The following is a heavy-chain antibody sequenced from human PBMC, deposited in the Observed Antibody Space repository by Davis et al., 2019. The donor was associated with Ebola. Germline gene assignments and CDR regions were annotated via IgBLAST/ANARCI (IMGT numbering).Heavy chain of an antibody. Sequence: GESLKISCAASRFIFSSYSMNWVRQAPGKGLEWVSSISSSSSYIYYADSVKGRFTISRDNAKNSLYLQMNSLRAEDTAVYYCARDHYYALDYWGQGTLVTVSS. CDR1: RFIFSSYS. V-gene: IGHV3-21*01. J-gene: IGHJ4*02. CDR3: ARDHYYALDY. CDR2: ISSSSSYI. D-gene: IGHD2-2*01.